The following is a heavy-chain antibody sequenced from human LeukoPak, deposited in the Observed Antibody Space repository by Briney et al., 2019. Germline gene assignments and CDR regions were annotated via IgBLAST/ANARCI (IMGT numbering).Heavy chain of an antibody. J-gene: IGHJ5*02. D-gene: IGHD3-9*01. Sequence: GGSLRLSCAASGFTFSSYAMSWVRQAPGKGLEWVSGISWNSGSIGYADSVKGRFTISRDNAKNSLYLQMNSLRAEDTALYYCAKESPSYYDILTGPSGNWFDPWGQGTLVTVSS. CDR2: ISWNSGSI. CDR3: AKESPSYYDILTGPSGNWFDP. V-gene: IGHV3-9*01. CDR1: GFTFSSYA.